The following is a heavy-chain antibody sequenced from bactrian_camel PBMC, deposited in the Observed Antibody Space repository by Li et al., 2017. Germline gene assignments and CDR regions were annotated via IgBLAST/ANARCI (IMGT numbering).Heavy chain of an antibody. V-gene: IGHV3S53*01. CDR2: IASDGST. J-gene: IGHJ4*01. CDR1: GYTYRTYC. D-gene: IGHD2*01. Sequence: HVQLVESGGGSAQAGGYLRLSCAASGYTYRTYCMGWFRRAPGKVREGVATIASDGSTRYADSVKGRFIISRDNAKNAVSLRMNSLKPEDTAMYYCASSRRIAECSGLAFTEDSIYYAQGTQVTVS.